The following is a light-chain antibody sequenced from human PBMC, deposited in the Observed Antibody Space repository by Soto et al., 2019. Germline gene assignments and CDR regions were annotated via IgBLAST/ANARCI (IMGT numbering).Light chain of an antibody. CDR1: SSDIGAYKY. J-gene: IGLJ2*01. Sequence: QSVLTQPASVSGSPGQSITISCTGTSSDIGAYKYVSWYQQHPGKGPKLIIYDVSNRPSGVSNRFSASKSGNTASLIISGLQAEDEADYYCSSYTRSSALVFGGGTQLTV. V-gene: IGLV2-14*01. CDR3: SSYTRSSALV. CDR2: DVS.